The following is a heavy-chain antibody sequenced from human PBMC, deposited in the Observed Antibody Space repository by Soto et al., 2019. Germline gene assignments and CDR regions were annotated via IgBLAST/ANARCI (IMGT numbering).Heavy chain of an antibody. CDR2: ISYDGSNK. Sequence: GGSLRLSCAASGFTFSSYAMHWVRQAPGKGLEWVAVISYDGSNKYYADSVKGRFTISRDNSKNTLYLQMNSLRAEDTAVYYCARDRSPSGYDSAPFDYWGQGTLVTVSS. CDR1: GFTFSSYA. CDR3: ARDRSPSGYDSAPFDY. J-gene: IGHJ4*02. V-gene: IGHV3-30-3*01. D-gene: IGHD5-12*01.